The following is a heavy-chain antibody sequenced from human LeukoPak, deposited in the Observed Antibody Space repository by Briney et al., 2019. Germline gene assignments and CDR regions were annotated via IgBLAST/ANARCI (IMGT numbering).Heavy chain of an antibody. Sequence: PGGSLRLSCAASGFTVSSNYMSWVRQAPGKGLEWVSVIYSGGSTYYADSVKGRFTISRDNAKNSLYLQMNSLRAEDTAVYYCARREDGTTVDYWGQGTLVTVSS. CDR3: ARREDGTTVDY. V-gene: IGHV3-53*01. D-gene: IGHD1-1*01. J-gene: IGHJ4*02. CDR1: GFTVSSNY. CDR2: IYSGGST.